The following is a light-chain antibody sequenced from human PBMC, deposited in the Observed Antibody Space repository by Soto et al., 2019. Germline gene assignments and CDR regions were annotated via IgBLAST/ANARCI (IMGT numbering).Light chain of an antibody. CDR2: DAT. V-gene: IGLV2-11*01. CDR1: SSDVGGYSY. J-gene: IGLJ1*01. Sequence: QSALTQPRSVSGSPGQSVTISCTGTSSDVGGYSYVSWYQQHPGKAPKLMIYDATQRPSGVPDRFSGSKSGNTASLTISGLQAEDEADYYCSSYTTRDSYVFGTGTKVTVL. CDR3: SSYTTRDSYV.